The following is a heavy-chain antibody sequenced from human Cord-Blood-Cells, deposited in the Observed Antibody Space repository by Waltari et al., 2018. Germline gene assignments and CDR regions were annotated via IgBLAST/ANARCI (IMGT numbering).Heavy chain of an antibody. CDR2: VDPEEGET. J-gene: IGHJ4*02. CDR1: GYTLTELS. D-gene: IGHD2-2*01. CDR3: ATAFPRYCSSTSCYFDY. Sequence: QVQLVQSGAEVKKPGASVKVSCKVSGYTLTELSMHWVRQAPGKGLEWMGGVDPEEGETIYAQKFQGRVTMTEDTSTDTAYMELSSLRSEDTAVYYCATAFPRYCSSTSCYFDYWGQGTLVTVSS. V-gene: IGHV1-24*01.